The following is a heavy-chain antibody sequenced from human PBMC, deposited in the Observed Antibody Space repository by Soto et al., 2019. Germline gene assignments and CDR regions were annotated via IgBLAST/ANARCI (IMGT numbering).Heavy chain of an antibody. CDR3: ATQRQLDH. Sequence: TGGSLRLSCAGSGFTFSIVWMHWVRQAPGKGLEWVGLIKSKSDGETTDYAAPAKGRFTISRDDSKNTVYLQMNSLKTEDTAVYYCATQRQLDHWGQGTLVTVSS. CDR1: GFTFSIVW. J-gene: IGHJ5*02. D-gene: IGHD6-13*01. CDR2: IKSKSDGETT. V-gene: IGHV3-15*07.